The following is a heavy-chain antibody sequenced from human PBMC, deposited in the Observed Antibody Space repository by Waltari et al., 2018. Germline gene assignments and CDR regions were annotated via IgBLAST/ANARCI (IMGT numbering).Heavy chain of an antibody. J-gene: IGHJ2*01. CDR2: INHSGST. Sequence: QVQLQQWGAGLLKPSETLSLTCAVYGGSFSGYYWSWIRQPPGKGLEWIGEINHSGSTNYNPSLKSRVTISVDTSKNQFSLKLSSVTAADTAVYYCASLPNSSSWFDWYFDLWGRGTLVTVSS. CDR1: GGSFSGYY. V-gene: IGHV4-34*01. D-gene: IGHD6-13*01. CDR3: ASLPNSSSWFDWYFDL.